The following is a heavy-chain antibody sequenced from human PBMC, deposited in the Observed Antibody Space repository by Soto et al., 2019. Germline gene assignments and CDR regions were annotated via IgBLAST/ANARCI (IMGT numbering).Heavy chain of an antibody. CDR1: GFTFRSYA. J-gene: IGHJ3*02. CDR2: ISYDGSNK. V-gene: IGHV3-30-3*01. D-gene: IGHD3-10*01. CDR3: ARGAGADAFDI. Sequence: QVQLVESGGGVVQPGRSLRLSCAASGFTFRSYAMHWVRQAPGKGLEWVAVISYDGSNKYYAYSVKGRFTISRDNSKNPLYLQMNSLRAEDTAVYYCARGAGADAFDIWGQGTMVIVSS.